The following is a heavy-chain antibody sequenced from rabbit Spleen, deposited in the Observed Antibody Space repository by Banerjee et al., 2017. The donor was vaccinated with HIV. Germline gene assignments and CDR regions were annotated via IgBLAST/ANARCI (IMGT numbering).Heavy chain of an antibody. D-gene: IGHD1-1*01. V-gene: IGHV1S45*01. CDR1: GVSFSDKDV. J-gene: IGHJ4*01. CDR2: MDSGSSGAT. Sequence: QEQLVESGGGLVKPEGSLTLTCKASGVSFSDKDVMCWVRQAPGKGLEWIACMDSGSSGATYYASWAKAQFTISKPSSTTVTLQMTSLTAADTATYFCARVGGWYFNFWGPGTLVTVS. CDR3: ARVGGWYFNF.